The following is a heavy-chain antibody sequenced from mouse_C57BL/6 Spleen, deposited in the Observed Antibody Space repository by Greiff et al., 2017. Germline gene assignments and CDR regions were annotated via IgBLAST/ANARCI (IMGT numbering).Heavy chain of an antibody. J-gene: IGHJ2*01. Sequence: QVQLQQPGAELVKPGASVKLSCKASGYTFSSYWMHWVKPRPGRGLEGIGRIVPNSGGTKYNEKFKCKATLTVDKPSSTTYMQLSSLTSEDSAVYYCARGGTTVPDYWGQGTTLTVSS. CDR3: ARGGTTVPDY. V-gene: IGHV1-72*01. D-gene: IGHD1-1*01. CDR2: IVPNSGGT. CDR1: GYTFSSYW.